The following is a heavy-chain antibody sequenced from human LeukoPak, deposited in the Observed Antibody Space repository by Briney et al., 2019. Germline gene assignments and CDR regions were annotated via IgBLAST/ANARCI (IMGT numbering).Heavy chain of an antibody. CDR2: INPNSGAT. J-gene: IGHJ5*01. V-gene: IGHV1-2*02. CDR1: GYIFTGYY. D-gene: IGHD4-17*01. CDR3: ARGGSGLRADLDS. Sequence: GASVKVSCKASGYIFTGYYMHWVRQATGQGLEWMGWINPNSGATNYAQKFQGRVTMTRDTSISTAYMELSRLRSDDTAVYYCARGGSGLRADLDSWGQGTLVTVSS.